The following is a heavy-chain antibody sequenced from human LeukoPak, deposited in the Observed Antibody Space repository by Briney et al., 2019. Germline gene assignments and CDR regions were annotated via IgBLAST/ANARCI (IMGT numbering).Heavy chain of an antibody. J-gene: IGHJ4*02. CDR2: ISGSGGST. V-gene: IGHV3-23*01. D-gene: IGHD3-10*01. CDR3: AKDTYYYGSGSYGALGYFDY. CDR1: GFTFSSYA. Sequence: GGSLRLSCAASGFTFSSYAMSWVRQAPGKGLEWVSAISGSGGSTYYADSVKGRFTISRDNSKNTLYLQMNSLRADDTAVYYCAKDTYYYGSGSYGALGYFDYWGQGTLVTVSS.